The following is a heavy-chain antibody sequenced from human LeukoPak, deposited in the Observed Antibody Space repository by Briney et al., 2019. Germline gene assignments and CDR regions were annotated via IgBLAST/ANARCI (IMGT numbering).Heavy chain of an antibody. J-gene: IGHJ4*02. Sequence: ASVKVSCTASGYTFTSYAMHWVRQAPGQRLEWMGWVNAGNGNTKYSQKFQGRVTITRDTSASTAYMELSSLRSEDTAVYYCARAGIVATICFDYWGQGTLVTVSS. CDR3: ARAGIVATICFDY. V-gene: IGHV1-3*01. CDR1: GYTFTSYA. CDR2: VNAGNGNT. D-gene: IGHD5-12*01.